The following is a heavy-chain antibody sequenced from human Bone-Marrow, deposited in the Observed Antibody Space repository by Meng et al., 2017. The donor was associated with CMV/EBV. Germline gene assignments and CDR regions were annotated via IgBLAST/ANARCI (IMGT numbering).Heavy chain of an antibody. D-gene: IGHD6-19*01. Sequence: GGSLRLSCAASGFTFSSYAMSWVRQAPGKGLEWVSVIYSGGSSTYYADSVKGRFTISRDNSKNTLYLQMNSLRAEDTVVYYCAKDGWGYGVVNNYFDYWGQGTLVTVSS. CDR2: IYSGGSST. V-gene: IGHV3-23*03. CDR3: AKDGWGYGVVNNYFDY. CDR1: GFTFSSYA. J-gene: IGHJ4*02.